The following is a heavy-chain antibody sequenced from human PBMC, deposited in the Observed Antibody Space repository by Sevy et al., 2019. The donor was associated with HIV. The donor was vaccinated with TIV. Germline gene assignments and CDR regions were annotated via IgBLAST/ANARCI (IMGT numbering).Heavy chain of an antibody. J-gene: IGHJ4*02. D-gene: IGHD1-26*01. CDR1: GFSFSNGW. CDR2: IKSKTEGATR. Sequence: GGSLRLSCAASGFSFSNGWMSWVRQAPGKGLEWVGRIKSKTEGATRDFAAPVKGRLLISRDDSRNTVYLQMNSLKTEDTAVYYCTAGVGASDFDYWGQGTLVTVSS. CDR3: TAGVGASDFDY. V-gene: IGHV3-15*01.